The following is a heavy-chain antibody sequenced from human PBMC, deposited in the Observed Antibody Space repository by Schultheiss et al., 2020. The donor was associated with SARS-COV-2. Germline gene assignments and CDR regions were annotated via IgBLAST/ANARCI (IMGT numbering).Heavy chain of an antibody. CDR1: GFPFNKAW. D-gene: IGHD5/OR15-5a*01. J-gene: IGHJ3*02. CDR2: IKSKTDGGTT. Sequence: GGSLRLSCAASGFPFNKAWMTWVRQAPGKGLECVGRIKSKTDGGTTDYAAPVKGRFTISRDDSKNTLYLQMNSLNTEDTAVYYCTTSSHPYTSSFYGDAFDIWGQGTMVTVSS. V-gene: IGHV3-15*01. CDR3: TTSSHPYTSSFYGDAFDI.